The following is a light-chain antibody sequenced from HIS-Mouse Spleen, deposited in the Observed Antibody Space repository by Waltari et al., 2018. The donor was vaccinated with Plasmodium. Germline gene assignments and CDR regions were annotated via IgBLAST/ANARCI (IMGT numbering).Light chain of an antibody. J-gene: IGLJ2*01. CDR2: EVS. CDR3: SSYAGSNNVV. CDR1: SSDVGGYNY. Sequence: QSALTQPPSASGSPGQSVTISCTGTSSDVGGYNYVSWYQQHPGKAPKLMIYEVSKRPLGVPERFSGARSGNTASLTVSGLQAEDEADYYCSSYAGSNNVVFGGGTKLTVL. V-gene: IGLV2-8*01.